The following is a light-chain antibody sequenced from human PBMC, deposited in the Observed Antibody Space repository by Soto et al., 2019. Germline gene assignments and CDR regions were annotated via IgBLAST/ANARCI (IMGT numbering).Light chain of an antibody. CDR1: QNINNY. Sequence: DIQMTQSPSSLSAFVGDRVTITCRASQNINNYLNWYQQKPGEAPKLLIYAASNLQSGVPSRFSVSRSGTDFPLTISRLQPEDFATYYCQQSYSLPSTFGQGTKVEIK. V-gene: IGKV1-39*01. CDR2: AAS. J-gene: IGKJ1*01. CDR3: QQSYSLPST.